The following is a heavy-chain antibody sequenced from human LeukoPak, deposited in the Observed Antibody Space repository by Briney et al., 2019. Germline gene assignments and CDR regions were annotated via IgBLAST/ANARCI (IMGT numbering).Heavy chain of an antibody. V-gene: IGHV1-69*05. Sequence: SVKVSCKASGGTFSSYAISWVRQAPGQGLEWMGGIIPIFGTSNYAQKFQGRVTITTDESTSTAYMELSSLRSEDTAVYYCARDYYGDYGLLDYWGQGTLVTVSS. D-gene: IGHD4-17*01. J-gene: IGHJ4*02. CDR3: ARDYYGDYGLLDY. CDR1: GGTFSSYA. CDR2: IIPIFGTS.